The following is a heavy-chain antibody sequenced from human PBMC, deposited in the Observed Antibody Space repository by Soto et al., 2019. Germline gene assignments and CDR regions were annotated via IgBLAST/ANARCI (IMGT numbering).Heavy chain of an antibody. D-gene: IGHD6-19*01. Sequence: SETLSLTFTVSGGSISSSSYYWGWIRQPPGKGLELIWSIYYSGSTYSNPSLKSRVTISVDTSKNQFSLKLSSVTAADTAVYYCARPSSGWYIDYFDYWGQGTLVTVSS. CDR1: GGSISSSSYY. CDR2: IYYSGST. V-gene: IGHV4-39*01. CDR3: ARPSSGWYIDYFDY. J-gene: IGHJ4*02.